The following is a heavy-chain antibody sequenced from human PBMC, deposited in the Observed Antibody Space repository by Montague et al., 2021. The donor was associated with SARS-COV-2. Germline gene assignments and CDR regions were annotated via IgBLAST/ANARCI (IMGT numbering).Heavy chain of an antibody. D-gene: IGHD2-8*02. CDR2: ISHLGST. Sequence: SETLSLTCTVSGGSISSFYWGWVRQPPGKGLEWIGDISHLGSTNYNRSLRSRVTISVDTSKNQFSLKLSSVTAADTAVFYCARAPSTCGRGWFDPWGQGTLVTVSS. CDR3: ARAPSTCGRGWFDP. J-gene: IGHJ5*01. CDR1: GGSISSFY. V-gene: IGHV4-59*08.